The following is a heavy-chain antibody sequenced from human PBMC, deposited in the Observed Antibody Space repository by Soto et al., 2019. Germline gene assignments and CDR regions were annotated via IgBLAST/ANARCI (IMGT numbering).Heavy chain of an antibody. CDR1: GGSISSSSYY. CDR3: ARHGGSLRLGEPDY. J-gene: IGHJ4*02. CDR2: IYYSGST. V-gene: IGHV4-39*01. Sequence: QLQLQESGPGLVKPSETLSLTCTVSGGSISSSSYYWGWIRQPPGKGLEWIGSIYYSGSTYYNPSLKSRVTISVDTSKNPVSLKRSSVTAADTAVYYCARHGGSLRLGEPDYWGQGTLVTVSS. D-gene: IGHD3-16*01.